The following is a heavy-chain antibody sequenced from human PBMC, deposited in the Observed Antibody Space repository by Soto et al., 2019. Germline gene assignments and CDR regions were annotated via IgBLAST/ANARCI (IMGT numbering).Heavy chain of an antibody. J-gene: IGHJ2*01. Sequence: EVQLVESGGGLVQPGGSLRLSCTASGFTFSNNWMHWVRQAPGKGLVWVSRIYGDGSSTSYADSVKGRFTISRDNAKNQVNLELNSLRAEGTGVYYCARVARITGADWYFDLWGRGTLVAVSS. CDR2: IYGDGSST. CDR3: ARVARITGADWYFDL. V-gene: IGHV3-74*01. CDR1: GFTFSNNW. D-gene: IGHD1-20*01.